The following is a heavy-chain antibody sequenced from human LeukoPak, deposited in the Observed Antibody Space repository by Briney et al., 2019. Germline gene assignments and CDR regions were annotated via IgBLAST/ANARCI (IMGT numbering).Heavy chain of an antibody. CDR2: INPNTGGI. Sequence: VASVEVSCKASGYTFTGYYIHWVRQAPGQGLEWMGWINPNTGGINYAQKFLGRVTMTRDTSISTAYMDLRSLRSDDTAIYYCARGSDFFSDYCNYGMDLWGQGTTVTVSS. J-gene: IGHJ6*02. D-gene: IGHD2-15*01. CDR3: ARGSDFFSDYCNYGMDL. CDR1: GYTFTGYY. V-gene: IGHV1-2*02.